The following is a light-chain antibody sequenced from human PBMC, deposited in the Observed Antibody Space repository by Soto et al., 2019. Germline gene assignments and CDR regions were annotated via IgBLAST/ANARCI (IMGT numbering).Light chain of an antibody. J-gene: IGKJ5*01. CDR3: QQRSNWPPIT. CDR2: GTS. CDR1: QSVSTN. V-gene: IGKV3-15*01. Sequence: EIVMTQSPAPLSVPPGERATLSCRSSQSVSTNLAWYQQKPGQSPRLLIYGTSTRATGVPARFSGGGSGTEFTLTINSLQSEDFAVYFCQQRSNWPPITLGQGTRLEIK.